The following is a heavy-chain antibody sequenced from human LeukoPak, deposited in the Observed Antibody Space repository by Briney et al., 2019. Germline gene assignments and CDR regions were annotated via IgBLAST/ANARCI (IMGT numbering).Heavy chain of an antibody. D-gene: IGHD4-17*01. Sequence: GGSLRLSCEASGFTLSPYSMNGVRQAPGKGLEWASYISTSSSTIYYADSVKGRFTISRDNAKNTVYLQMNSLRDEDTAVYYCARRHGDYVGSFEYWGQGTLVIVSS. J-gene: IGHJ4*02. CDR2: ISTSSSTI. CDR3: ARRHGDYVGSFEY. V-gene: IGHV3-48*02. CDR1: GFTLSPYS.